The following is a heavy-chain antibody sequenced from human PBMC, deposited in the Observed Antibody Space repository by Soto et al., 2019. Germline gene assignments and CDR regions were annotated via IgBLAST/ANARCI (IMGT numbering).Heavy chain of an antibody. CDR3: ARQHVRGVIISGYDH. Sequence: GESLKISCKGSGYTFSNSWIGCVRQMPGKGLEWMVIIYPGDSDTRYSPSFKGQVTISADKSIRTAYLQWSSLKASDTAMYYCARQHVRGVIISGYDHWGQGTLVTVSS. CDR1: GYTFSNSW. J-gene: IGHJ4*02. V-gene: IGHV5-51*01. D-gene: IGHD3-10*02. CDR2: IYPGDSDT.